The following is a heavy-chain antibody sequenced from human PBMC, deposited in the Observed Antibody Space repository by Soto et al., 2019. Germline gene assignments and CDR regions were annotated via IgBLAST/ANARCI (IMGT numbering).Heavy chain of an antibody. J-gene: IGHJ4*02. CDR1: GYTFTSYY. D-gene: IGHD6-13*01. Sequence: QVQLVQSGAEVKKPGASVKVSCKASGYTFTSYYMHWVRQAPGQGLEWMVIINPSGGSTSYAQKFQSRVTMTRDTSTSTVYMELSSLRSEDTAVYYCASSGSSWSFDYWGQGTLVTVSS. CDR2: INPSGGST. V-gene: IGHV1-46*01. CDR3: ASSGSSWSFDY.